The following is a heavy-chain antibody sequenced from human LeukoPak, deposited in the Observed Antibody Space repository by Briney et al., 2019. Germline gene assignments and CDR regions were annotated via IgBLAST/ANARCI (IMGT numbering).Heavy chain of an antibody. J-gene: IGHJ4*02. D-gene: IGHD5-18*01. Sequence: GGSLRLSCAASGFTVSSNHMSWVRQVPGKGLEWVSVIYSGGSTYYADSVKGRFTISRDNSKNTLYLQMNSLRAEDTAVYYCARDGAMAYYFDYWGQGTLVTVSS. CDR1: GFTVSSNH. CDR3: ARDGAMAYYFDY. V-gene: IGHV3-66*02. CDR2: IYSGGST.